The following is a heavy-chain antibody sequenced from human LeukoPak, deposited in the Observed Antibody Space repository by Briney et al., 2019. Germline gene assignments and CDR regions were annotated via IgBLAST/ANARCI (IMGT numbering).Heavy chain of an antibody. CDR2: IGTAGDT. J-gene: IGHJ4*02. Sequence: PGGSVRLSCAASGFTFSRYDMHWVRQATGKGLEWVSGIGTAGDTYYAGSVKGRFTISRENAKNSLYLQMNSLTAGDTAVYYCAGAGSETQWRAFDFWGQGALVTVFS. CDR3: AGAGSETQWRAFDF. V-gene: IGHV3-13*01. D-gene: IGHD6-19*01. CDR1: GFTFSRYD.